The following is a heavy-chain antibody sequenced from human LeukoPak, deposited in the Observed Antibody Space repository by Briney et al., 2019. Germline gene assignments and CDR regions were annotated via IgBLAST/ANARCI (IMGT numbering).Heavy chain of an antibody. CDR1: GYTFTGYY. CDR2: INPNSGGT. CDR3: ARKRAFFGGDGDYGFDY. Sequence: GASVKVSCKASGYTFTGYYMHWVRQAPGQGLEWMGWINPNSGGTNYAQKFQGRGTMTRDTSISTAYMELSRLRSDDTAVYYCARKRAFFGGDGDYGFDYGGQGTLVTVSS. J-gene: IGHJ4*02. V-gene: IGHV1-2*02. D-gene: IGHD4-17*01.